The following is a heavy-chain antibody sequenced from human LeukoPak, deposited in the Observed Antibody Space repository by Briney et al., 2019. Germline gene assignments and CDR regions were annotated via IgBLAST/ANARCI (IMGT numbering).Heavy chain of an antibody. Sequence: GGSLRLSCSASGFTFSSYAMHWVRQAPGKGLEYVSAISSNGGSTYYADSVKGRFIISRDNAKNSLYLQMNSLRDDDTAVYYCARLAERYDILTGYGMDVGGQGTTVTVSS. CDR2: ISSNGGST. D-gene: IGHD3-9*01. V-gene: IGHV3-64*04. CDR3: ARLAERYDILTGYGMDV. J-gene: IGHJ6*02. CDR1: GFTFSSYA.